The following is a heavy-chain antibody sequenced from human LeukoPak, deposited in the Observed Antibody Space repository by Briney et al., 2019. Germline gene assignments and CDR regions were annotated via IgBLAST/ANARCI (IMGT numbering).Heavy chain of an antibody. J-gene: IGHJ3*02. CDR3: AKDYADSSGWYRAFDI. Sequence: GGSLRLSCAASGFTFSSYAMSWVRQPPGKGLEWVSAINGSGGSTYYADSVKGRFTISRDNSKNTLYLQMNSLRAEDTAVYYCAKDYADSSGWYRAFDIWGQGTMVTVSS. V-gene: IGHV3-23*01. D-gene: IGHD6-19*01. CDR1: GFTFSSYA. CDR2: INGSGGST.